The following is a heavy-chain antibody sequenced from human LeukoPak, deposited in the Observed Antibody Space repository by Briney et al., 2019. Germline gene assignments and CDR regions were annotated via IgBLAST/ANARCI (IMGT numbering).Heavy chain of an antibody. V-gene: IGHV3-7*03. J-gene: IGHJ4*02. CDR3: AGGTGFIIKD. D-gene: IGHD3-9*01. CDR1: GFTLSLYW. Sequence: PGGSLRLSCAASGFTLSLYWMNWVRRAPGKGLEWVANIKQDGSEKNYVDSVKGRFTISRDSAKNSLYLQMNNLRVEDTAMYYCAGGTGFIIKDWGQGTLVAVSS. CDR2: IKQDGSEK.